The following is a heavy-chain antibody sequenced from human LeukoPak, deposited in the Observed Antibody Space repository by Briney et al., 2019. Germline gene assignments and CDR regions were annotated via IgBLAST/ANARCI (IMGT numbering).Heavy chain of an antibody. V-gene: IGHV1-8*01. Sequence: ASVKVSCKASGYTFTSYDINWVRQATGQGLEWMGWMNPNSGNTGYAQKFQGRVTMTRNTSISSAYMELSSLRSEDTAVYYCARTIKSGYYQYFDYWGQGTLVTASS. CDR2: MNPNSGNT. J-gene: IGHJ4*02. CDR3: ARTIKSGYYQYFDY. D-gene: IGHD3-3*01. CDR1: GYTFTSYD.